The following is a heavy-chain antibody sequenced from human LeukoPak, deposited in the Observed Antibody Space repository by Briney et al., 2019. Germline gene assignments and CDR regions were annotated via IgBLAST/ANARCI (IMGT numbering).Heavy chain of an antibody. J-gene: IGHJ5*02. CDR2: IISIFGTA. Sequence: SVKVSCKASGGTFSSYAISWVRQAPGQGLEWMGRIISIFGTANYAQKFQGRVTITTDESTSTAYMELSSLRSEDTAVYYCASSVAGKGDWFDPWGQGTLVTVSS. CDR3: ASSVAGKGDWFDP. D-gene: IGHD6-19*01. V-gene: IGHV1-69*05. CDR1: GGTFSSYA.